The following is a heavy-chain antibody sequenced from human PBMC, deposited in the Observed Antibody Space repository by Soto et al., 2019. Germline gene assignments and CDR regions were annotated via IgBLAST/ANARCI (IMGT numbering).Heavy chain of an antibody. V-gene: IGHV3-23*01. CDR3: AKDGSTSDFWSGFYTLYNWFDP. Sequence: EVQLLESGGGLVQPGGSLRLSCAASGFTFSSYAMSWVRQAPGKGLEWVSAISGSGGSTYYADSVKGRFTISRDNSKNTLVLQMNRLRGGDTAGYYCAKDGSTSDFWSGFYTLYNWFDPWGQGTLVTVSS. CDR1: GFTFSSYA. CDR2: ISGSGGST. J-gene: IGHJ5*02. D-gene: IGHD3-3*01.